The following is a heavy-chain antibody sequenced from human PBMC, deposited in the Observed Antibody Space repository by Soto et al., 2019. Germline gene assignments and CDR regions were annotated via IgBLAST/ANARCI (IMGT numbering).Heavy chain of an antibody. CDR1: GGSVSSGSYY. Sequence: SETLSLTCTVSGGSVSSGSYYWSWIRQPPGKGLEWIGYIYYSGGTNYNPSLKSRVTISVDTSKNQFSLKLSSVTAADTAVYYCARGGGVAATFDYWGQGTLVTVSS. CDR3: ARGGGVAATFDY. V-gene: IGHV4-61*01. J-gene: IGHJ4*02. D-gene: IGHD1-26*01. CDR2: IYYSGGT.